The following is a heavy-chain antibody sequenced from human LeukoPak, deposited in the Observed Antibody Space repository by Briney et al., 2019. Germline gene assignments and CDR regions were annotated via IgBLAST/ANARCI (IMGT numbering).Heavy chain of an antibody. D-gene: IGHD3-22*01. CDR3: ARETYDSSGYRGSDY. J-gene: IGHJ4*02. Sequence: SETLSLTCTVSGGSISIYYWSWIRQPAGKGLEWIGRISPSGSTNYNPSLKSRVTMSVDMSKNQLSLKLSSVAAADTAVYFCARETYDSSGYRGSDYWGQGTLVTVPS. CDR2: ISPSGST. V-gene: IGHV4-4*07. CDR1: GGSISIYY.